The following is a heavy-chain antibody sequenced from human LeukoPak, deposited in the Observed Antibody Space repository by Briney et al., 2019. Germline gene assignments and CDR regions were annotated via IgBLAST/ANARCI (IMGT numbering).Heavy chain of an antibody. Sequence: GESLKISCQGSGYNFANFWIGWVRQMPGKGLEWMGIIYPGDSDTRYSPSFQGQVTISADKSISTAYLQWSSLKASDTAIYYCARRLDYGGNSHGYWGQGTLVTVPS. CDR3: ARRLDYGGNSHGY. CDR2: IYPGDSDT. D-gene: IGHD4-23*01. V-gene: IGHV5-51*01. J-gene: IGHJ4*02. CDR1: GYNFANFW.